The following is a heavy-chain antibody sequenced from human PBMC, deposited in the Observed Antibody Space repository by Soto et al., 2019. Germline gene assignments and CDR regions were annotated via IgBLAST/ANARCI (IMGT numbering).Heavy chain of an antibody. V-gene: IGHV2-5*01. CDR3: AHNGAASTTIQFDD. CDR1: GFSLSTTGVG. Sequence: SGPTLVNPTQTLTLTCTLSGFSLSTTGVGVGWIRQPPGKALEWLALIYWNDDKRYSPSLKSRLTITKDTSKNQVVLTMTNMDPVDTATYYCAHNGAASTTIQFDDWGQGTLVTVSS. J-gene: IGHJ4*02. D-gene: IGHD6-13*01. CDR2: IYWNDDK.